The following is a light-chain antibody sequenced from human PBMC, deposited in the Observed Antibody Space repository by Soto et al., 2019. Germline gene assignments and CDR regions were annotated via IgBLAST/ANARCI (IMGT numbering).Light chain of an antibody. CDR2: GAS. V-gene: IGKV3-20*01. Sequence: DIVLTQSPATLSLSPGERATLSCRASQSVGRNYLAWFQQKSGQAPRLVIYGASSRAAGIPDRLSGSGSGTDFTLTISRLEPEDFAVYYCQQYATSPITFGQGTRLEI. J-gene: IGKJ5*01. CDR3: QQYATSPIT. CDR1: QSVGRNY.